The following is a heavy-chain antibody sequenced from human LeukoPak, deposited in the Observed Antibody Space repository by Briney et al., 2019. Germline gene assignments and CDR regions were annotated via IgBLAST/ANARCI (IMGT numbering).Heavy chain of an antibody. D-gene: IGHD2-15*01. J-gene: IGHJ5*02. CDR2: IYHSGST. CDR3: ARGGYRPAGSCYGRNWFDP. Sequence: PSETLSLTCTVSGYSISSGYYWGWIRQPPGKGLEWIGSIYHSGSTNYNPSLKSRVTISVDTSKNQFSLKLSSVTAADTAVYYCARGGYRPAGSCYGRNWFDPWGQGILVTVSS. V-gene: IGHV4-38-2*02. CDR1: GYSISSGYY.